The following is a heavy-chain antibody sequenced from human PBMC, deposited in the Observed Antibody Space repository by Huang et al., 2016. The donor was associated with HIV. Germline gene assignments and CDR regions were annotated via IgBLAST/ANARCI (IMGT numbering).Heavy chain of an antibody. CDR2: ISYDAKTK. CDR3: AKGGSAAAVLDF. V-gene: IGHV3-30*18. D-gene: IGHD6-13*01. CDR1: GFTFSSYG. J-gene: IGHJ4*02. Sequence: QVQLVESGGGVVQPGRSLRISCAASGFTFSSYGMHWVRQAPGKGLAWVAVISYDAKTKYYADSVKGRFSISRDNSKTTVYLQLNSLRVEDTAVYYCAKGGSAAAVLDFWGQGTLVTVSS.